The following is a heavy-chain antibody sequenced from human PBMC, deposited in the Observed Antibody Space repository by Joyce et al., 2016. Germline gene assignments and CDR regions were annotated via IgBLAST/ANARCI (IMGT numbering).Heavy chain of an antibody. V-gene: IGHV3-48*02. CDR3: ARGGGRYSSSSIFGWFDP. D-gene: IGHD6-13*01. CDR1: RITLSSYS. Sequence: EVLLVESGGGLVQPGGSLRLSCVGSRITLSSYSMNWVRQAQGKGLEWVSYIRSSGSTIYYADSVKGRFTISRDNAKSSLYLQMNSLRDEDTAVYYCARGGGRYSSSSIFGWFDPWGQGTLVTVSS. CDR2: IRSSGSTI. J-gene: IGHJ5*02.